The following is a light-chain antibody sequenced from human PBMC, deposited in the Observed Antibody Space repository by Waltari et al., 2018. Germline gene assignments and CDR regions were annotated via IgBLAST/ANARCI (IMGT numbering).Light chain of an antibody. CDR3: QQYTRWPEYT. J-gene: IGKJ2*01. CDR1: QSVGSS. CDR2: GAS. V-gene: IGKV3-15*01. Sequence: EIVLTQSPATLSMSPGERATLSCRAGQSVGSSLAWYQQKHGLAPRLLVYGASTRGTGVPVRFSGGGSGTDFTLTISSLQSEDFAVYYCQQYTRWPEYTFGQGTKLEI.